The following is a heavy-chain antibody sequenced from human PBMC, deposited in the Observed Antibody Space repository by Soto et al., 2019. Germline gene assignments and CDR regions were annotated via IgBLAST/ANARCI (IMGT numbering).Heavy chain of an antibody. Sequence: GASVKVSCKASGGTFSSYAISWVRQAPGQGLEWMGGITPIFGTAIYAQKFQGRVTITADESTTTAYMELSSLRSEDTAMYYCASTVVTPYGDYHGMDVCGQRTTVTVSS. D-gene: IGHD4-17*01. CDR3: ASTVVTPYGDYHGMDV. CDR2: ITPIFGTA. V-gene: IGHV1-69*13. CDR1: GGTFSSYA. J-gene: IGHJ6*02.